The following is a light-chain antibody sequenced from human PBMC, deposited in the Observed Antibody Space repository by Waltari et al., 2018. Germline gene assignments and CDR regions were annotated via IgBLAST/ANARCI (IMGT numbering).Light chain of an antibody. Sequence: EIVLTQSPGTLSLSPGETAALSFRASQSVRSNFLAWYQQKPGQAPRLLIFGASNRATGIPDRFSGSGSETDFTLTVSRLEPEDFAVYYCQQYGSSPQAFGQGTKVEI. CDR1: QSVRSNF. J-gene: IGKJ1*01. V-gene: IGKV3-20*01. CDR2: GAS. CDR3: QQYGSSPQA.